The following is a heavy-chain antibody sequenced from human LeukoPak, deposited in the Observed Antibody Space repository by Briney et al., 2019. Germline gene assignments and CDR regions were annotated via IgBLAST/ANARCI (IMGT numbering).Heavy chain of an antibody. Sequence: GGSLRLSCAASGFTFSSYSMNWVRQAPGKGLAWVSSISSSSSYIYYADSVKGRFTISRDNAKTSLYLQMNSLRAEDTAVYYCARVPFTGIAAAGDGGDDYWGQGTLVTVSS. J-gene: IGHJ4*02. D-gene: IGHD6-13*01. CDR3: ARVPFTGIAAAGDGGDDY. V-gene: IGHV3-21*01. CDR2: ISSSSSYI. CDR1: GFTFSSYS.